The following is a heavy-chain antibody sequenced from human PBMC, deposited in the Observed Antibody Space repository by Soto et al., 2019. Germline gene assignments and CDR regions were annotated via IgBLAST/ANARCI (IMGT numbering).Heavy chain of an antibody. CDR2: VYHSGRT. CDR3: ARSLSSGFVDY. V-gene: IGHV4-59*11. Sequence: QVQLQESGPGLVKPSETLSLTCTVSGASISSHFWTWIRQPPGKGLEWIGYVYHSGRTNYNPSLTSRVTMSVDTSKDQFSLRLSSLTAADTAVYYCARSLSSGFVDYWGQGTLVIVSS. D-gene: IGHD6-25*01. J-gene: IGHJ4*02. CDR1: GASISSHF.